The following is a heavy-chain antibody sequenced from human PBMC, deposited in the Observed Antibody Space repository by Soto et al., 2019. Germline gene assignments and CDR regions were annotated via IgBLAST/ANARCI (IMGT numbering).Heavy chain of an antibody. CDR1: GGSISSGDYY. CDR2: IYYSGSN. CDR3: ARGLLNNWFDP. D-gene: IGHD3-10*01. V-gene: IGHV4-30-4*01. Sequence: QVQLQESGPGLVKPSQTLSLTCTVSGGSISSGDYYWSWIRQPPGKGLGWIGYIYYSGSNYYNPSLKSRVTISVDTSKNQFSLKLSSVTAADTAVYDCARGLLNNWFDPWGQGTLVTVSS. J-gene: IGHJ5*02.